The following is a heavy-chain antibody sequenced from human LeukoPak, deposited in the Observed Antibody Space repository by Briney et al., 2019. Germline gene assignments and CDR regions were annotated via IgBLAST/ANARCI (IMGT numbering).Heavy chain of an antibody. CDR3: AKDTPELRYFDWNGAKHTQYYFDY. V-gene: IGHV3-23*01. Sequence: QTGGSLRLSCAASGFTFSSYAMSWVRQAPGKGLEWVSAISGSGGSTYYADSVKGRFTISRDNSKNTLYLQMNSLRAEDTAVYYCAKDTPELRYFDWNGAKHTQYYFDYWGQGTLVTVSS. J-gene: IGHJ4*02. CDR2: ISGSGGST. CDR1: GFTFSSYA. D-gene: IGHD3-9*01.